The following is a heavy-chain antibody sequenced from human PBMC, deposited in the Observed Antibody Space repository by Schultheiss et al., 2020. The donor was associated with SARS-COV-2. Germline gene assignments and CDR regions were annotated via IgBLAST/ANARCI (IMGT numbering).Heavy chain of an antibody. V-gene: IGHV1-2*06. CDR2: INPNSGGT. CDR3: ARENPGYSSSNVGTASFDY. J-gene: IGHJ4*02. Sequence: ASVKVSCKASGYTFTDYFMHWVRQAPGQGLEWMGRINPNSGGTNYAQKFQGRVTMTRNTSISTAYMELSSLRSEDTAVYYCARENPGYSSSNVGTASFDYWGQGTLVTVSS. D-gene: IGHD6-13*01. CDR1: GYTFTDYF.